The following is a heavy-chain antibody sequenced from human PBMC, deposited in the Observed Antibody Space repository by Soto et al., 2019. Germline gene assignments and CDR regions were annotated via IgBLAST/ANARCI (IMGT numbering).Heavy chain of an antibody. J-gene: IGHJ6*02. CDR3: ERAPRFCSSPSCYAPWGGNYYYSGMAV. V-gene: IGHV3-53*01. CDR2: IYSGGST. CDR1: GFTVSSNY. D-gene: IGHD2-2*01. Sequence: GGSLRLSCAASGFTVSSNYMSWVRQAPGKGLEWVSVIYSGGSTYYADSVKGRFTISRDNSKNTLYLQMNSLRAEDTAVYYLERAPRFCSSPSCYAPWGGNYYYSGMAVGGQGTTVP.